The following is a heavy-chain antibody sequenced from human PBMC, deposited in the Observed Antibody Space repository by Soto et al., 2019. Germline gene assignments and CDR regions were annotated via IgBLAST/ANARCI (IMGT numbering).Heavy chain of an antibody. CDR1: GYTFSNFW. D-gene: IGHD6-13*01. J-gene: IGHJ4*02. CDR3: ALSPRSSPYFDY. Sequence: GESLKIAGQCSGYTFSNFWIGWVRQLPGKGLEWMGIIYPGAHETRYSPSFHGKVTISADKSINTAYLQWNSLEASDTAFYFCALSPRSSPYFDYWGQGALVTVLL. V-gene: IGHV5-51*01. CDR2: IYPGAHET.